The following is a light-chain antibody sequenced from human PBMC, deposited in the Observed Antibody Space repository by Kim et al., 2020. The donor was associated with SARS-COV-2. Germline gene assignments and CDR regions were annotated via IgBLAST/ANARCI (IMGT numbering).Light chain of an antibody. CDR3: SSYTSSSTLV. V-gene: IGLV2-14*03. CDR2: NDS. CDR1: KTDVSDNNY. Sequence: TCPRTKTDVSDNNYGACYQQHPGKPPTLIFYNDSRPPSWVSPLFSGSKSSNTASLTISGLQAEDETDYYCSSYTSSSTLVFGGGTQLTVL. J-gene: IGLJ3*02.